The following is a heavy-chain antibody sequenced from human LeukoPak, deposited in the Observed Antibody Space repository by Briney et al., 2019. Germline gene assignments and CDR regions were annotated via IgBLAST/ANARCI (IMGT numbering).Heavy chain of an antibody. J-gene: IGHJ4*02. CDR2: ISAYNGNT. CDR1: GYTFTSYG. CDR3: ARLLWDYIWGSYRLYYFDY. Sequence: ASVKVSCKASGYTFTSYGISWVRQAPGQGLEWMGWISAYNGNTNYAQKLQGRVTMTTDTSTSTAYMELRSLRSDDTAVYYCARLLWDYIWGSYRLYYFDYWGQGTLVTVSS. D-gene: IGHD3-16*02. V-gene: IGHV1-18*01.